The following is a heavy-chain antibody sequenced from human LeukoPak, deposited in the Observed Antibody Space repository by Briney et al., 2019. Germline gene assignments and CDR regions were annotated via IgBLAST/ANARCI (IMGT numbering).Heavy chain of an antibody. V-gene: IGHV3-74*01. J-gene: IGHJ4*02. D-gene: IGHD3-16*02. CDR2: INSDGSST. CDR1: GFTFSSYW. Sequence: GGSLRLSCAASGFTFSSYWMHWVRQAPGKGLVWVSRINSDGSSTSYADSVKGRFTISRDNAKNTLYLQMNSLRAEDTAVYYCARVDDYIWGSYRTDYWGQGTLVTASS. CDR3: ARVDDYIWGSYRTDY.